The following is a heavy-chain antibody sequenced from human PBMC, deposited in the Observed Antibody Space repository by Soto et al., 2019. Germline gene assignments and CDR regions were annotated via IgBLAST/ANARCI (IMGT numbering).Heavy chain of an antibody. CDR3: VKDEGIEAMDV. V-gene: IGHV3-21*01. Sequence: GSLRLSCVTSGFTFSRNTMNWVRQAPGKGLEWVASITSSGSYVYYADSVKGRFSASRDNAKNSPSLQMDSLRPDDTAIYFCVKDEGIEAMDVWGQGTTVTVSS. J-gene: IGHJ6*02. CDR1: GFTFSRNT. D-gene: IGHD3-3*02. CDR2: ITSSGSYV.